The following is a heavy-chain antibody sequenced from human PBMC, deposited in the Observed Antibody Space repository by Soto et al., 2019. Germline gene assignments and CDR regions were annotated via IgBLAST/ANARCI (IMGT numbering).Heavy chain of an antibody. J-gene: IGHJ3*02. Sequence: GGSLRLSCAASAFTFSSYAMTWVRQAPGKGLEWISAVSGSGRSTYYTDSVKGRFTVSRDNSKNTVYLDMNSLTADDTAVYYCAKDVRSSGSPYAFDIWGQGTMVTVSS. CDR3: AKDVRSSGSPYAFDI. CDR2: VSGSGRST. CDR1: AFTFSSYA. D-gene: IGHD6-19*01. V-gene: IGHV3-23*01.